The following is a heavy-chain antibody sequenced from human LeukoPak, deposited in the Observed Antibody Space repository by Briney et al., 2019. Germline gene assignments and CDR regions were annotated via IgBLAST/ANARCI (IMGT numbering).Heavy chain of an antibody. CDR1: GFTFSSCA. D-gene: IGHD3-10*01. CDR2: ISGSGANT. V-gene: IGHV3-23*01. Sequence: GGSLRLSCAASGFTFSSCALSWVRLAPGKWLEWVSSISGSGANTYYAASVQGRFTVSRENSRNTLYLQMNSLRAEDTAVYYCAGRDYSGSGTYYNPLDYWGQGTLVTVSS. J-gene: IGHJ4*02. CDR3: AGRDYSGSGTYYNPLDY.